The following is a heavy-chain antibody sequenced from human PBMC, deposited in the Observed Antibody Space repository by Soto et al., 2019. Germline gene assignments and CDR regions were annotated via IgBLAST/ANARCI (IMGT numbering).Heavy chain of an antibody. D-gene: IGHD1-1*01. CDR3: ARAVIDKDNFGPGNHWFDP. CDR1: GDSVSSNSAA. J-gene: IGHJ5*02. CDR2: TYYRSKWYN. V-gene: IGHV6-1*01. Sequence: QVQLQQSGPGLVKPSQTLSLTCAISGDSVSSNSAAWNWIRQSPSRGLEWLGRTYYRSKWYNDYAVSVKSRITITPDTSKNQFSLQLNSVTPEDTAVYYCARAVIDKDNFGPGNHWFDPWGQGTLVTVSS.